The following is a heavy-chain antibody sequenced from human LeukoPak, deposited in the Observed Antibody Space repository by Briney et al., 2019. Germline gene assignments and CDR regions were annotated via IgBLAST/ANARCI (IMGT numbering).Heavy chain of an antibody. CDR2: ISGSGGST. CDR1: GFTLSSYA. V-gene: IGHV3-23*01. J-gene: IGHJ4*02. CDR3: AKDGEVVSPNYFDY. Sequence: LSGGSLRLSCAAYGFTLSSYAMSWVRQAPGKGVEWVSAISGSGGSTYYADSVKGRFTISRDNSKNTLYLQMNSLRAEDTAVYYCAKDGEVVSPNYFDYWGQGTLVTVSS. D-gene: IGHD3-10*01.